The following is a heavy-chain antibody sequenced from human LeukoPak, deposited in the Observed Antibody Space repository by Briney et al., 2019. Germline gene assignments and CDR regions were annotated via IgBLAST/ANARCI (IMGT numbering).Heavy chain of an antibody. D-gene: IGHD6-6*01. CDR2: VRYDGSDE. CDR1: GFTFSGYG. J-gene: IGHJ4*02. CDR3: AKLPYSSSSGGVDY. V-gene: IGHV3-30*02. Sequence: GGSLRLSCAASGFTFSGYGMHWVRQPPGKGLEWLAFVRYDGSDEKYADSVKGRFTISRDNSKNTLYLQMNSLRAEDTAVYYCAKLPYSSSSGGVDYWGQGTLVTVSS.